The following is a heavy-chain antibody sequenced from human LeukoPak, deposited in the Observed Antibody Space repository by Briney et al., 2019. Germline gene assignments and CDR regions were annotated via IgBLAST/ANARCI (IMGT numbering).Heavy chain of an antibody. Sequence: PGGSLRLSCAASGFTFNSHWMNWVRQAPGKGLEWVASLSLDGSEKYYVGSVKGRFTISRDNAQKSLYLRMNSLRAEDTAVYYCARDSEKSSSFAFDIWGQGTMVTVSS. D-gene: IGHD6-13*01. CDR2: LSLDGSEK. CDR3: ARDSEKSSSFAFDI. V-gene: IGHV3-7*01. CDR1: GFTFNSHW. J-gene: IGHJ3*02.